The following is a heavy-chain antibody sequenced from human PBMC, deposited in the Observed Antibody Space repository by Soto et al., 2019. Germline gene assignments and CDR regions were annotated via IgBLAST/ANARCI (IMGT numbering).Heavy chain of an antibody. Sequence: QVQLVESGGGVVQPGRSLRLSCTASGFTFSSYGMHWFRHAPGKGLEWVAITWSDESRKYYADSVKGRFIISRDNSKNTLLLQMASLIAEDTAVYYCVRGRPGPISTIPPLDNWGQGALVTVST. CDR3: VRGRPGPISTIPPLDN. CDR1: GFTFSSYG. V-gene: IGHV3-33*01. J-gene: IGHJ4*02. D-gene: IGHD2-21*01. CDR2: TWSDESRK.